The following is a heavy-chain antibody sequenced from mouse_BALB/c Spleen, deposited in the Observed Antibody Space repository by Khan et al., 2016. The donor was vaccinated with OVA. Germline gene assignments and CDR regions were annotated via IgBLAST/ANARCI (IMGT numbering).Heavy chain of an antibody. V-gene: IGHV3-2*02. CDR1: GYSITSNYA. J-gene: IGHJ4*01. D-gene: IGHD1-1*01. CDR2: ISYSGST. Sequence: EVQLQESGPGLVKPSQSLSLTCTVTGYSITSNYAWNWIRQFPGNKLEWLGYISYSGSTSHNPSLKSRISITRDTSKNQFFLQLSSVTTEDTATXYCARGNYYGYAMDYWGQGTSVTVSS. CDR3: ARGNYYGYAMDY.